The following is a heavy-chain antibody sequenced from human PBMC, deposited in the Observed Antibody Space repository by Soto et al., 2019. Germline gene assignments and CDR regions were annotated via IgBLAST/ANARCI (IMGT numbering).Heavy chain of an antibody. J-gene: IGHJ4*02. CDR3: ARRYDSSGYYYFDY. V-gene: IGHV3-23*01. D-gene: IGHD3-22*01. CDR2: ISSGGGAT. Sequence: GGSLRLSCAASGFPFNTYAMSWVRQAPGKGPEWVSAISSGGGATFYTDSVKGRFTISRDNAKNTLYLQMNSLRAEDTAVYYCARRYDSSGYYYFDYWGQGTLVTVSS. CDR1: GFPFNTYA.